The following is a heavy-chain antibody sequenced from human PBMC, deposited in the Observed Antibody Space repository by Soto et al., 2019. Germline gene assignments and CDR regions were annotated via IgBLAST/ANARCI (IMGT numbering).Heavy chain of an antibody. CDR2: IYYSGST. CDR3: ARDRVGVSSSWFDS. V-gene: IGHV4-59*11. D-gene: IGHD1-26*01. J-gene: IGHJ5*01. CDR1: GGSISNHY. Sequence: SETLSLTCTVSGGSISNHYWSWIRQPPGKGLEWIGYIYYSGSTDYNPSLKSRVTTSIDTSKNQFSLKVTSVTAADTAVYYCARDRVGVSSSWFDSWGRGTLVTVSS.